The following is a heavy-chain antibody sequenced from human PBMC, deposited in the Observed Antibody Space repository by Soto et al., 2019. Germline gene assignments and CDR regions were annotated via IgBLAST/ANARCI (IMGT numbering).Heavy chain of an antibody. J-gene: IGHJ5*02. D-gene: IGHD2-21*02. V-gene: IGHV4-34*01. CDR2: INHSGST. CDR3: ARGRVTAVDP. Sequence: QVQLQQWGAGLFKPSETLSLTCAVYGGSFSGYYWSWIRQPPGKGLEWIGEINHSGSTNYNPSLTSRATVSVDTSKNQFSLKLSSVTAADTAVYYCARGRVTAVDPWGQGTLVTVSS. CDR1: GGSFSGYY.